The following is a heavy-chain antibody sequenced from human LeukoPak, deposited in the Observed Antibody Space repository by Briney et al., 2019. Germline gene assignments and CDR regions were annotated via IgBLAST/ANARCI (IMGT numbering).Heavy chain of an antibody. CDR2: INTNGTVT. J-gene: IGHJ4*02. CDR3: ATKQWLAPPPDS. CDR1: GFTFSKYW. V-gene: IGHV3-74*01. Sequence: GGSLRLSCAASGFTFSKYWMLWVRQAPGKGLESVSRINTNGTVTTYADSVKGRFTVPRDNADNTMFLQMNSVRDEDTAVYYCATKQWLAPPPDSWGQGTPVTVSS. D-gene: IGHD6-19*01.